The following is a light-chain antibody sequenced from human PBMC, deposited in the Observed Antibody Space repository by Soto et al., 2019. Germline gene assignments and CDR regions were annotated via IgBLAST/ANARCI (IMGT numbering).Light chain of an antibody. CDR3: QVWDSSGDHLGV. V-gene: IGLV3-21*01. Sequence: SYVLTQPPSVSVSPGMTATITCGGNNIGGQSVHWYQQKPGQAPVLVMFYDRVRPSGIPDRFSGSNSGNTATLTISRVEAEDDADYYCQVWDSSGDHLGVFGGGTKLTVL. CDR1: NIGGQS. CDR2: YDR. J-gene: IGLJ3*02.